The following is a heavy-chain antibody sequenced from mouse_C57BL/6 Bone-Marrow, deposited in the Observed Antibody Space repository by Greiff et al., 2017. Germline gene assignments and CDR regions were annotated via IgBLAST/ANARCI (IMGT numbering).Heavy chain of an antibody. J-gene: IGHJ4*01. V-gene: IGHV1-39*01. D-gene: IGHD2-4*01. CDR1: GYSFTDYN. Sequence: VQLKESGPELVKPGASVKISCKASGYSFTDYNMNWVKQSNGKSLEWIGVINPNYGTTSYNQKFKGKATLTVDKSSSTAYLQLNSLTSEDSAVYYCARGYDYDYAMDYGGQATSVTVSS. CDR2: INPNYGTT. CDR3: ARGYDYDYAMDY.